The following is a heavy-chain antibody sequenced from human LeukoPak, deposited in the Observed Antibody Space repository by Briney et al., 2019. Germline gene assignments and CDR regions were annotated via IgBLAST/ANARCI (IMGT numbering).Heavy chain of an antibody. Sequence: PGGSLRLSCAASGFTFSSYAMSWVRQAPGKGLEWVSAISGSGGSTYYADSVKGRFTISRDNSKNTLYLQMNSLRAEDTAVYYCAKTLGYCSSTSCKPRDYWGQGTLVTVSS. J-gene: IGHJ4*02. V-gene: IGHV3-23*01. CDR1: GFTFSSYA. CDR3: AKTLGYCSSTSCKPRDY. CDR2: ISGSGGST. D-gene: IGHD2-2*01.